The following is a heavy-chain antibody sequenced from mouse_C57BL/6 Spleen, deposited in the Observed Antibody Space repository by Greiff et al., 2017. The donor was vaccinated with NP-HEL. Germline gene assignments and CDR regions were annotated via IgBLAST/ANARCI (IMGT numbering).Heavy chain of an antibody. CDR1: GYTFTSYW. CDR2: IYPGSGST. J-gene: IGHJ2*01. V-gene: IGHV1-55*01. D-gene: IGHD1-1*01. Sequence: QVQLQQPGAELVKPGASVKMSCKASGYTFTSYWITWVKQRPGQGLEWIGDIYPGSGSTNYNEKFKSKATLTVDTSSSTAYMQLSSLTSEDSAVYYCARYYSGSSYGLFDYWGQGTTLTVSS. CDR3: ARYYSGSSYGLFDY.